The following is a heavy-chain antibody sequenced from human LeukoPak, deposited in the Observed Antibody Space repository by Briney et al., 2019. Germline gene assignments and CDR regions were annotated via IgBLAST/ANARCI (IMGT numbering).Heavy chain of an antibody. CDR1: GFTVSSNY. CDR2: IYSGGST. V-gene: IGHV3-53*01. D-gene: IGHD6-13*01. CDR3: ASLIAAAQDGRVDY. Sequence: PGGSLRLSCAASGFTVSSNYMSWVRQAPGKGLEWVSVIYSGGSTYYADSVKGRFTISRDNAKNSLYLQMNSLRAEDTAVYYCASLIAAAQDGRVDYWGQGTLVTVSS. J-gene: IGHJ4*02.